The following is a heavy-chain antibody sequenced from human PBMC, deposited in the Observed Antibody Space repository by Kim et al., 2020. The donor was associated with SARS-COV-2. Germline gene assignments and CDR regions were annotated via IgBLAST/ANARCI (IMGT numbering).Heavy chain of an antibody. CDR3: ARVLWRRGVVPVEHYFDY. J-gene: IGHJ4*02. Sequence: KSRVPISVDTSKNQFSLKLSSVTAADTAVYYCARVLWRRGVVPVEHYFDYWGQGTLVTVSS. D-gene: IGHD2-2*01. V-gene: IGHV4-34*01.